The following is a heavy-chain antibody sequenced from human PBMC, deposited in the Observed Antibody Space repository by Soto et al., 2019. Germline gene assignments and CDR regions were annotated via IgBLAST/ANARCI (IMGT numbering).Heavy chain of an antibody. CDR3: ERDVWGYGMDV. D-gene: IGHD7-27*01. CDR1: GYTFNIYG. J-gene: IGHJ6*02. CDR2: ISAYNGNT. Sequence: ASVKVSCKASGYTFNIYGISWARQAPGQGLEWMGWISAYNGNTGYAKKFQDRVTMTTDTSTSTAYMELRSLRSDDTAVYYCERDVWGYGMDVWG. V-gene: IGHV1-18*01.